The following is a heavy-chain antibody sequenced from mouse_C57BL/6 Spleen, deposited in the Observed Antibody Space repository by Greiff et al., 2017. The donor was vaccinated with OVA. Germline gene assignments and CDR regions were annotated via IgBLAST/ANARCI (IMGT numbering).Heavy chain of an antibody. J-gene: IGHJ1*03. CDR3: AREDTTGGYCDV. D-gene: IGHD1-1*01. Sequence: QVQLKESGAELVKPGASVKISCKASGYAFSSYWMNWVKQRPGKGLEWIGQIYPGDGDTNYNGKFKGKATLTADKSSSTAYMQLSSLTSEDSAVYFCAREDTTGGYCDVWGTGTTVTVAS. V-gene: IGHV1-80*01. CDR2: IYPGDGDT. CDR1: GYAFSSYW.